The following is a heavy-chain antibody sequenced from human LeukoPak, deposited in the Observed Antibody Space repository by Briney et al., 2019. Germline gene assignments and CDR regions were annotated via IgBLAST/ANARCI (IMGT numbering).Heavy chain of an antibody. V-gene: IGHV4-34*01. Sequence: GSLRLSCAASGFDLSTYEMNWIRQPPGGGLEWLGEINQSGSTNYNPSLKSRVTISVEKFKNQFSLEVTSVTAADTAIYYCATLGGLYYESHGYPDFDHWGQGTLVTVSS. CDR2: INQSGST. D-gene: IGHD3-22*01. CDR1: GFDLSTYE. CDR3: ATLGGLYYESHGYPDFDH. J-gene: IGHJ4*02.